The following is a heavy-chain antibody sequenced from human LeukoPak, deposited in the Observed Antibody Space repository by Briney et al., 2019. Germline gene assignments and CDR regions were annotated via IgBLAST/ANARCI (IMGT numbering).Heavy chain of an antibody. CDR1: GFTFSSYA. D-gene: IGHD1-26*01. CDR2: IRGSGDST. Sequence: GGSLRLSCAASGFTFSSYAMSWVRQAPGKGLEWVSAIRGSGDSTYYADSVKGRFTISRDNAKNSLYLQMNSLRAEDTAVYYCARGSGSSDFDYWGQGTLVTVSS. V-gene: IGHV3-23*01. J-gene: IGHJ4*02. CDR3: ARGSGSSDFDY.